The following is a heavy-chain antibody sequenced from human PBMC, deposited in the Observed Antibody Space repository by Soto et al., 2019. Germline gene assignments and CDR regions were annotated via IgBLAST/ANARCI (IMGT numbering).Heavy chain of an antibody. CDR3: VKPGWEWSGLDYYYYGMDV. D-gene: IGHD3-3*01. V-gene: IGHV3-64D*06. CDR2: ISSNGVNS. CDR1: AFTFRNFS. Sequence: PGGSLRLSCSASAFTFRNFSVHWVRQAPGKGLDYVSSISSNGVNSYYADSVKGRFTISRDNSKNTLYLQMSSLRAEDTAIYYCVKPGWEWSGLDYYYYGMDVWGQGTTVTVSS. J-gene: IGHJ6*02.